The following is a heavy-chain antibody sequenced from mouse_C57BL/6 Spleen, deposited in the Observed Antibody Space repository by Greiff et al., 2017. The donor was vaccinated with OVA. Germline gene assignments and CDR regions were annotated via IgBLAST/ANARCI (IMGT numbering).Heavy chain of an antibody. D-gene: IGHD1-1*01. CDR3: ARIITTVVEGNYAMDD. Sequence: EVMLVESGGGLVKPGGSLKLSCAASGFTFSDYGMHWVRQAPEKGLEWVAYISSGSSTIYYADTVKGRFTISRDNAKNTLFLQMTSLRSEDTAMYYCARIITTVVEGNYAMDDWGQGTSVTVSS. CDR2: ISSGSSTI. V-gene: IGHV5-17*01. J-gene: IGHJ4*01. CDR1: GFTFSDYG.